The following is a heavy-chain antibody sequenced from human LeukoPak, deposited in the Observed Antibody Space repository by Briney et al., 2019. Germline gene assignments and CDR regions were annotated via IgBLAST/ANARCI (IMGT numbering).Heavy chain of an antibody. J-gene: IGHJ4*02. V-gene: IGHV4-39*01. CDR2: IYYSGST. CDR1: GGSVSSSTYY. Sequence: SETLSLTCTVSGGSVSSSTYYWCCIRQPPGKGLEWIGTIYYSGSTYYNPSLKSRVTISVDTSMNQFSLKLSSVTAADTAVYYCARQVRDIVVVPAVLYFDYWGQGTLVTVSS. CDR3: ARQVRDIVVVPAVLYFDY. D-gene: IGHD2-2*01.